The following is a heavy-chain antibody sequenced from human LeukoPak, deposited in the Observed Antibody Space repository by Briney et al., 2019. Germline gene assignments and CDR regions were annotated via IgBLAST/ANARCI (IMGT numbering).Heavy chain of an antibody. V-gene: IGHV3-21*01. D-gene: IGHD2-21*02. Sequence: GGSLRLSCAASGFTFSSYSMNWVRQAPGKGLEWVSFISGTSSYIYYADSVKGRFTISRDNAKNSLYLQMNSLRAEDTAVYYCARLAYCGGDCYWGPLFFDYWGQGTLVTVSS. CDR2: ISGTSSYI. J-gene: IGHJ4*02. CDR1: GFTFSSYS. CDR3: ARLAYCGGDCYWGPLFFDY.